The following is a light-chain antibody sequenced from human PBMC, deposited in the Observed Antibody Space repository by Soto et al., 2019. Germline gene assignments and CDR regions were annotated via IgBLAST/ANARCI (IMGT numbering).Light chain of an antibody. CDR1: QRVLYSPNNENY. J-gene: IGKJ1*01. Sequence: DIVMTHSPDSLAVSLGERATINGKSSQRVLYSPNNENYLAWYQQKPGQPPKMLVYWASARESGVPDRFSGSGSGTDFTLTISSLQAEDVSVYYCQQYYSTPRTFGQGTKVDI. CDR2: WAS. CDR3: QQYYSTPRT. V-gene: IGKV4-1*01.